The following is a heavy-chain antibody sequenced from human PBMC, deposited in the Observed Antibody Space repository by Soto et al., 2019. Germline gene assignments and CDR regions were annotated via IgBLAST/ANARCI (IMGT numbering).Heavy chain of an antibody. CDR2: IYWDDDK. V-gene: IGHV2-5*02. Sequence: QITLKESGPTLVKPTQTLTLTCTFSGFSLSTSGVGVGWIRQPPGKALEWLALIYWDDDKRYSPSLKSRLTITKDTSKNQVVLTMTNMDPVDTSTYYCAHSLNADYGYYAPFDYWGQGTLVTVSS. J-gene: IGHJ4*02. D-gene: IGHD4-17*01. CDR3: AHSLNADYGYYAPFDY. CDR1: GFSLSTSGVG.